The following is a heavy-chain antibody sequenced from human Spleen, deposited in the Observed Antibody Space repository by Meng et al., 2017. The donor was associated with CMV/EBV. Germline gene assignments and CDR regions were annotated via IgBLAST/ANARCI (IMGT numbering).Heavy chain of an antibody. V-gene: IGHV1-8*03. D-gene: IGHD1-1*01. Sequence: KASGYDFTGYEIHWGRQATGQGLEWMGWVNTYSGNTGYAQRFQGRVTFSRDTSIDTAYLELSSLRSEDTAVYYCTRNWRKGKGWFDPWGQGTLVTVSS. CDR2: VNTYSGNT. CDR1: GYDFTGYE. CDR3: TRNWRKGKGWFDP. J-gene: IGHJ5*02.